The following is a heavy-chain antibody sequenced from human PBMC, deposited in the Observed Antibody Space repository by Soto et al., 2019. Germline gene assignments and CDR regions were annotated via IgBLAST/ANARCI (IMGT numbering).Heavy chain of an antibody. CDR3: ARDQRIAFDY. Sequence: QVQLVQSGAEEKKPGASVKVSCKASGYTLTSYAMSWVRQAPGQRLEWMGWINAGNGNTKYSEKFQGRVTITRDTSASTAYMELSSLRSEDTAVYYCARDQRIAFDYWGQGTLVTVSS. CDR1: GYTLTSYA. CDR2: INAGNGNT. V-gene: IGHV1-3*05. J-gene: IGHJ4*02. D-gene: IGHD6-25*01.